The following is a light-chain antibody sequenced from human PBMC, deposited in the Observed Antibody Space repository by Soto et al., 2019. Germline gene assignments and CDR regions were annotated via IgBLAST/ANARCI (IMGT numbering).Light chain of an antibody. J-gene: IGLJ3*02. CDR3: SSYTRSSPL. V-gene: IGLV2-14*01. CDR1: SSDVGGYNY. CDR2: DVS. Sequence: QSALTQPASVSGSPGQSITISCTGTSSDVGGYNYVSWYQQHPGKAPKLMIYDVSNRPSGVSNRFSGSKSGNTASLTISGVQAEDEADYYCSSYTRSSPLFGGGTKLTVL.